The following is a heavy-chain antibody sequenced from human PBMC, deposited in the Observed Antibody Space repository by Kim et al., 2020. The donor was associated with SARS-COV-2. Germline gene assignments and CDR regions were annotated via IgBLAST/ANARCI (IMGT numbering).Heavy chain of an antibody. D-gene: IGHD1-7*01. CDR1: GFTFSAYG. CDR3: ARVGTKGHWYFDL. Sequence: GGSLRLSCEASGFTFSAYGMHWVRQAPEKTLEYVSATSSSGDQTFYADSVRGRFTISRDNSKNTLYLQMGSLRPEDTAVYYCARVGTKGHWYFDLWGRGTLVTVAS. CDR2: TSSSGDQT. V-gene: IGHV3-64*02. J-gene: IGHJ2*01.